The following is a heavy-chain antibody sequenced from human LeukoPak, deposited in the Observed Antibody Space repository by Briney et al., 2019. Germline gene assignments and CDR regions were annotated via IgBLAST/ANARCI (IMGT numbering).Heavy chain of an antibody. CDR2: INHSGST. V-gene: IGHV4-34*01. D-gene: IGHD2-15*01. Sequence: SETLSLTCAVYGGSFSGYYWSWIHQPPGKGLEWIGGINHSGSTNYNPSLKSRVTISVDTSKNQFSLKLSSVTAADTAVYYCARGRLGYCSGGSCPLGYFDYWGQGTLVTVSS. CDR3: ARGRLGYCSGGSCPLGYFDY. J-gene: IGHJ4*02. CDR1: GGSFSGYY.